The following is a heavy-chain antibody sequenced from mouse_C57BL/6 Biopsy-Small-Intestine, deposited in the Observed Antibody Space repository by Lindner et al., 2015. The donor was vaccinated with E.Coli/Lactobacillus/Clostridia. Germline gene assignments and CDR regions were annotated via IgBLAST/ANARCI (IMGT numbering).Heavy chain of an antibody. D-gene: IGHD2-1*01. V-gene: IGHV1-85*01. CDR3: ARSGNYVRSAMDF. J-gene: IGHJ4*01. CDR1: GYTFTNYN. CDR2: IYLRDDNT. Sequence: VQLQESGPELVKPGASVKLSCKASGYTFTNYNIIWVKQRPGQGLEWIGWIYLRDDNTKYNERFKGKATLTVDTSSNTAYMELHSLTSEDSAVYFCARSGNYVRSAMDFWGQGTSVTVSS.